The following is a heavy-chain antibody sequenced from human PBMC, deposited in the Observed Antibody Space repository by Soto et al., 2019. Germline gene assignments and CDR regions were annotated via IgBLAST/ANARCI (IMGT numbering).Heavy chain of an antibody. Sequence: EVPLLESGGGLVQPGGSLRLSCAASGFTFSKYDMSWVRQAPGKGLEWVSTLTSSGDSTDYADSVKGRFTISRDNSKNTLYVQMNSLRAEDTAVYFCAKGKWLDNWGQGTLVTVSS. CDR3: AKGKWLDN. J-gene: IGHJ4*02. D-gene: IGHD5-12*01. CDR1: GFTFSKYD. CDR2: LTSSGDST. V-gene: IGHV3-23*01.